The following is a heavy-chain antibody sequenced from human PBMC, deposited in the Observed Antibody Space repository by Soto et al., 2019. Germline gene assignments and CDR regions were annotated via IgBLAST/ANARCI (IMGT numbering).Heavy chain of an antibody. Sequence: PGGSLRLSCAASGFTFSDYYMGWIRQAPGKGLEWISVISDDGTNKYYADSVKGRFTISRDNSKNTLYLQMNSLRAEDTAVYYCARDRDAFDIWGQGTMVTVSS. V-gene: IGHV3-30*03. J-gene: IGHJ3*02. CDR3: ARDRDAFDI. CDR1: GFTFSDYY. CDR2: ISDDGTNK.